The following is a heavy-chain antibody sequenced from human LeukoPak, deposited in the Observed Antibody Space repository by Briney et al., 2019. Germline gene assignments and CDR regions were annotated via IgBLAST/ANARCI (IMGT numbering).Heavy chain of an antibody. J-gene: IGHJ4*02. D-gene: IGHD6-19*01. CDR2: IYYSGST. V-gene: IGHV4-59*01. CDR3: ARIAGYSSGWYPFDY. Sequence: SETLSLTCTVSGGSISSYYWSWIRQPPGKGLEWIGYIYYSGSTNYNPSLKSRVTISVDTSKNQFSLKLSSVTAAGTAVYYCARIAGYSSGWYPFDYWGQGTLVTVSS. CDR1: GGSISSYY.